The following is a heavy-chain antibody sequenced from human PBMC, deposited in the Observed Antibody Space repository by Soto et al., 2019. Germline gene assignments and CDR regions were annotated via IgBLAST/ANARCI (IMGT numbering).Heavy chain of an antibody. J-gene: IGHJ3*02. CDR3: ARAYDILTGYYSSFGAFDI. V-gene: IGHV1-3*01. CDR2: INAGNGNT. CDR1: GYTFTSYA. D-gene: IGHD3-9*01. Sequence: GASVKVSCKASGYTFTSYAMHWVRQAPGQRLEWMGWINAGNGNTKYSQKFQGRVTITRDTSASTAYMELSSLRSEDTAVYFCARAYDILTGYYSSFGAFDIWGQGTMVTVSS.